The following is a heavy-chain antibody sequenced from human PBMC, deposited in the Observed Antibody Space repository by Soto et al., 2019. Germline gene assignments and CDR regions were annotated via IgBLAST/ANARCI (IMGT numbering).Heavy chain of an antibody. CDR2: ITPILGIA. D-gene: IGHD2-21*02. J-gene: IGHJ1*01. Sequence: SVKLSCKASGGTFSSYTISWVRQAPGQGLEWMGRITPILGIANYAQKFQGRVTITADKSTSTAYMELSSLRSEDTAVYYCSLVVTARQGDSYCGKGTLVPVSS. CDR3: SLVVTARQGDSY. CDR1: GGTFSSYT. V-gene: IGHV1-69*02.